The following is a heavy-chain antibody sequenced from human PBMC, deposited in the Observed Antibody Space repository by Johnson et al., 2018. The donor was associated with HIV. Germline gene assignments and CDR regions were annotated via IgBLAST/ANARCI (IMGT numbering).Heavy chain of an antibody. CDR1: GFTFDDYG. Sequence: VQLVESGGGVVRPGGSLRLSCAASGFTFDDYGMSWVRQAPGKGLEWVSAISGSGGGTYYADSVKGRFTISRDNSKNTLYLQMNSLRAEDTALYYCAKAEYNWNEADAFDIWGQGTMVTVSS. V-gene: IGHV3-23*04. D-gene: IGHD1-1*01. CDR3: AKAEYNWNEADAFDI. CDR2: ISGSGGGT. J-gene: IGHJ3*02.